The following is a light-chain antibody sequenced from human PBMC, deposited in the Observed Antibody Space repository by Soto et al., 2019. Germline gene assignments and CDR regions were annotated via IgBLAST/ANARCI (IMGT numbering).Light chain of an antibody. CDR2: GAS. CDR1: QSVSSN. Sequence: EIVMTQSPATPSVSPGERATLSCRASQSVSSNLAWYQQKPGQAPRLLIYGASSRATGIPDRFSGSGSGTDFTLTISRLEPEDFAVYYCHQYGSSPATFGQGTKVDIK. J-gene: IGKJ1*01. CDR3: HQYGSSPAT. V-gene: IGKV3-20*01.